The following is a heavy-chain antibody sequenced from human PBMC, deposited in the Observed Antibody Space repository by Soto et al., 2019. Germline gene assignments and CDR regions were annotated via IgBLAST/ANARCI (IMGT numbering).Heavy chain of an antibody. CDR3: ARDLFTGYSGYGYYYYGMDV. D-gene: IGHD5-12*01. V-gene: IGHV1-2*04. CDR1: GYTFTDYY. CDR2: INPNTGDT. Sequence: QVQLVQSGAEVKKPGASVNVSCKVSGYTFTDYYINWVRQAPGQGLEWMGWINPNTGDTTYAHKFQGWVTMTRDTSISTAYMELKRLRSDDTAMYYCARDLFTGYSGYGYYYYGMDVWGQGTAVTVSS. J-gene: IGHJ6*02.